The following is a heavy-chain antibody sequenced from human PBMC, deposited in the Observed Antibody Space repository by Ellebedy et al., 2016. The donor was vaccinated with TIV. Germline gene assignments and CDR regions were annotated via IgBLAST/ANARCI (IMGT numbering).Heavy chain of an antibody. J-gene: IGHJ4*02. Sequence: GESLKISCAASGFTFSSYAMYWVRQAPGKGLEWVSVMSGSGHRTHYADSVKGRFTVSRDNSKNTLYLQMNSLRAEDTAVYYCAKDPSDYWGCLDYWGQGTLVTVSS. CDR2: MSGSGHRT. CDR1: GFTFSSYA. D-gene: IGHD7-27*01. CDR3: AKDPSDYWGCLDY. V-gene: IGHV3-23*01.